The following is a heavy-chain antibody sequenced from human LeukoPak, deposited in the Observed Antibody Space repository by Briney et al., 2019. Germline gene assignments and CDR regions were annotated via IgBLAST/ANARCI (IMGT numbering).Heavy chain of an antibody. V-gene: IGHV4-38-2*02. D-gene: IGHD1-1*01. CDR2: IYHSGST. Sequence: SETLSLTCTLAGPSISSGYYWGWIRQPPGKGLEWIGSIYHSGSTYYNPSLKSRVTISVDTSKNQFSLKLSPVTAADTAVYYCARDQLGYNWNDGWFDPWGQGTLVTVSS. CDR3: ARDQLGYNWNDGWFDP. CDR1: GPSISSGYY. J-gene: IGHJ5*02.